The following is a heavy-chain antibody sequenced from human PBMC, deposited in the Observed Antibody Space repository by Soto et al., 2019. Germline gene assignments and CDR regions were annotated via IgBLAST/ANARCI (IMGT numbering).Heavy chain of an antibody. J-gene: IGHJ4*02. Sequence: PSETLSLTCTVSGGSISSYYWSWIRQPPGKGLEWIGYIYYSGSTNYNPSLKSRVTISEDTSKNQFSLKLSSVTAADTAVYYCARFSGYGGKAGYYFDYWGQGTLVTVSS. V-gene: IGHV4-59*01. CDR1: GGSISSYY. CDR2: IYYSGST. D-gene: IGHD4-17*01. CDR3: ARFSGYGGKAGYYFDY.